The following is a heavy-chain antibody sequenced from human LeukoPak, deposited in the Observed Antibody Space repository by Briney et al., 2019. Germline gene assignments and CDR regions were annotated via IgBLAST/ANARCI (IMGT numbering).Heavy chain of an antibody. CDR1: GFTFSSYG. CDR3: AGGDGVRGVNQFDY. CDR2: ISYDGSNK. Sequence: HPGRSLRLSCAASGFTFSSYGMHWVRQAPGKGLEWVAVISYDGSNKYYADSVKGRFTISRDNSKNTLYLQMNSLRAEDTAVYYCAGGDGVRGVNQFDYWGQGTLVTVSS. D-gene: IGHD3-10*01. V-gene: IGHV3-30*03. J-gene: IGHJ4*02.